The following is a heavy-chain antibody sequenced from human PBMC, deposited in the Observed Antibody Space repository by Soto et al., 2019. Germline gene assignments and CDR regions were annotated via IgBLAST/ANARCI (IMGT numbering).Heavy chain of an antibody. CDR2: IIPIFGTA. Sequence: SVKVSCKASGGTFSSYAISWVRQAPGQGLEWMGGIIPIFGTANYAQKFQGRVTITADKSTSTAYMEPSSLRSEDTAVYYCAREPLSESYSPTNWFDPWGQGTLVTVSS. J-gene: IGHJ5*02. V-gene: IGHV1-69*06. CDR1: GGTFSSYA. CDR3: AREPLSESYSPTNWFDP. D-gene: IGHD3-10*01.